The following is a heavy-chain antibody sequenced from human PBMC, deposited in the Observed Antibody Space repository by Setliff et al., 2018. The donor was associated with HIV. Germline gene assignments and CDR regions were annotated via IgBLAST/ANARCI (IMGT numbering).Heavy chain of an antibody. V-gene: IGHV3-30*02. J-gene: IGHJ4*02. CDR2: IRYDDSYK. CDR3: AKNLYRSPWSPLDY. Sequence: GSLRLSCAASGFTFSFYGMHWVRQAPGKGPEWVAFIRYDDSYKFYADSVKGRFTISRDNSKNTLYLQMNSLRADDTAVYYCAKNLYRSPWSPLDYWGQGTLVTVSS. CDR1: GFTFSFYG. D-gene: IGHD6-19*01.